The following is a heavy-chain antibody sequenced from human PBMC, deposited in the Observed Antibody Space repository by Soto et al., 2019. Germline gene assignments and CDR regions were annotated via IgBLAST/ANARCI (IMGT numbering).Heavy chain of an antibody. CDR2: ISTSGST. CDR1: GASISDNTYY. D-gene: IGHD4-17*01. V-gene: IGHV4-39*01. J-gene: IGHJ5*02. CDR3: ARLDGDSGNWFDP. Sequence: SETLSLTCTVSGASISDNTYYWGWFRQPPGKGLEWIGSISTSGSTYSNPSLKSRGTISVDTSKNQLSLKLSSVTAADTAVFSCARLDGDSGNWFDPWGQGTLVTVSS.